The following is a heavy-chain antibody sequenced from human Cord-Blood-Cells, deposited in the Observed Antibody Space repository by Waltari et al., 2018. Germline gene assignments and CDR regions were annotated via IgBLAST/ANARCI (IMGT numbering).Heavy chain of an antibody. V-gene: IGHV4-34*01. CDR2: INQSGST. J-gene: IGHJ4*02. CDR3: ARGSNITMVRRTFDY. D-gene: IGHD3-10*01. Sequence: QVQLQQWGAGLLKPSETLSLTCAVYGGSFSGYYWSWLRQPPGKGLEWIGEINQSGSTNYNPSLKSRVTISVDTSKNQFSLKLSSVTAADTAVYYCARGSNITMVRRTFDYWGQGTLVTVSS. CDR1: GGSFSGYY.